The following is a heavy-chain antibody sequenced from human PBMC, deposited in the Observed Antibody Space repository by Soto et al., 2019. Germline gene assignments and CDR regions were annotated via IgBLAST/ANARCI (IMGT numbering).Heavy chain of an antibody. CDR3: ATTQGDYYDSSGYYAY. V-gene: IGHV1-46*03. Sequence: ASVKVSCKASGYTFTNFGISWVRQAPGQGLEWMGIIIPIFGTTSYAQKFQGRVTMTGDTSTSTVYMELSSLRSEDTAVYYCATTQGDYYDSSGYYAYWGQGTLVTVSS. D-gene: IGHD3-22*01. CDR2: IIPIFGTT. CDR1: GYTFTNFG. J-gene: IGHJ4*02.